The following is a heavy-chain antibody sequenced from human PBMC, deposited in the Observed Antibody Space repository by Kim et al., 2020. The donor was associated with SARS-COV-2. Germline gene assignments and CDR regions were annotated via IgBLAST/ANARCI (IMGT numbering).Heavy chain of an antibody. V-gene: IGHV3-9*01. J-gene: IGHJ4*02. CDR2: ISWNSGSI. CDR1: GFTFDDYA. D-gene: IGHD1-26*01. CDR3: AKDTGPFVGASGDY. Sequence: GGSLRLSCAASGFTFDDYAMHWVRQAPGKGLEWVSGISWNSGSIGYADSVKGRFTISRDNAKNSLYLQMNSLRAEDTALYYCAKDTGPFVGASGDYWGQGTLVTVSS.